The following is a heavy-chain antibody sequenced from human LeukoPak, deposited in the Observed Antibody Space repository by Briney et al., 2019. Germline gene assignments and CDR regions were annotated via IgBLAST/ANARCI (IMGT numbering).Heavy chain of an antibody. CDR2: IRYDGSNK. V-gene: IGHV3-30*02. J-gene: IGHJ4*02. D-gene: IGHD3-3*01. CDR3: AKDFPSRDNFWSGYYTDFDY. CDR1: GFSFSNYG. Sequence: GGSLRLSCAASGFSFSNYGMHWVRQPPGKGLEWVAFIRYDGSNKHYADSVKGRFSISRDNSKTTLYLQMNSLRPEGTAVYYCAKDFPSRDNFWSGYYTDFDYWGQGTLVTVSS.